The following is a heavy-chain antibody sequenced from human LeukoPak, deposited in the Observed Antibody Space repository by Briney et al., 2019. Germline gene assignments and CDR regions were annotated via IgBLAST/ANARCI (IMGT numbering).Heavy chain of an antibody. CDR2: IKQDGSEK. Sequence: GGSLRLSCAASGFIFSSYWMSWVRQAPGKGLEWVANIKQDGSEKYYVDSVKGRFTISRDNAKNSLYLQMNSLRAEATAVYYCARVSKTYSYGYLNDYWGQGTLVTVSS. V-gene: IGHV3-7*01. D-gene: IGHD5-18*01. J-gene: IGHJ4*02. CDR3: ARVSKTYSYGYLNDY. CDR1: GFIFSSYW.